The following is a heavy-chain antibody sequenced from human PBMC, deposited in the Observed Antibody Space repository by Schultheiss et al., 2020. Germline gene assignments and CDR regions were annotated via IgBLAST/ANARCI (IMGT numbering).Heavy chain of an antibody. CDR3: AKTGQFDF. Sequence: GGSLRLSCAASGFTFSSYGMHWVRQAPGKGLEWVTVISYDGSNKYYADSVKGRFTISRDNSKNTLYLQMNSLRPEDTAVYYCAKTGQFDFWGQGTLVTVSS. J-gene: IGHJ4*02. D-gene: IGHD1-14*01. V-gene: IGHV3-30-3*02. CDR2: ISYDGSNK. CDR1: GFTFSSYG.